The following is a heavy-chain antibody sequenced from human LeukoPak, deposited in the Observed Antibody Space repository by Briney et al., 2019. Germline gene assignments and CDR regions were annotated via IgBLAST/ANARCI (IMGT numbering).Heavy chain of an antibody. Sequence: SETLSLTCAVYGGSFSGYYWSWIRQPPGKGLEWIGYIYYSGSTNYNPSLKSRVTISVDTSKNQFSLKLSSVTAADTAVYYCARSPADYVWGSYRYSGYFDYWGQGTLVTVSS. D-gene: IGHD3-16*02. J-gene: IGHJ4*02. CDR2: IYYSGST. CDR3: ARSPADYVWGSYRYSGYFDY. CDR1: GGSFSGYY. V-gene: IGHV4-59*01.